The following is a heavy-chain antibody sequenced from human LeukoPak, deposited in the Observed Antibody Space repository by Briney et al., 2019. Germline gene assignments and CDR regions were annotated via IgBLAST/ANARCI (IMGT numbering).Heavy chain of an antibody. CDR1: GGSISSSSYY. J-gene: IGHJ6*02. D-gene: IGHD6-6*01. Sequence: SETLSLTCTVSGGSISSSSYYWGWIRQHPGKGLEWIGYIYYSGSTYYNPSLKSRVTISVDTSKNQFSLKLSSVTAADTAVYYCARDRLMDVWGQGTTVTVSS. CDR3: ARDRLMDV. V-gene: IGHV4-31*03. CDR2: IYYSGST.